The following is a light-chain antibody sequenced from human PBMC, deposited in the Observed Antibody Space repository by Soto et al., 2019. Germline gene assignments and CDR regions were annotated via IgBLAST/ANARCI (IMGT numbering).Light chain of an antibody. CDR3: ATWDDSLNGYV. Sequence: QSVLTQLPSASESPGQRVTISCSGSSSNVGSNAVNWYQQLPGTAPTLLIYSNNERLSGVPDRFSGSKSGTSASLAISGLQSEDEADYYCATWDDSLNGYVFGTGTKV. CDR2: SNN. J-gene: IGLJ1*01. V-gene: IGLV1-44*01. CDR1: SSNVGSNA.